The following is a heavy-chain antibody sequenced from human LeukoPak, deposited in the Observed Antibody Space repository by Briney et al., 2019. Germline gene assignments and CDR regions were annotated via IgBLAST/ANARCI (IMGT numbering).Heavy chain of an antibody. CDR1: GGTFSSDA. Sequence: ASVKVSCKASGGTFSSDAISWVRQAPGQGLEWRGRIIPILGVANYAQKFQGRVTITADTSTSTAYMALSSLRSEDTAVYSCAGNEGEYYYFDYWGRGTLVTVSS. CDR2: IIPILGVA. CDR3: AGNEGEYYYFDY. D-gene: IGHD3-10*01. J-gene: IGHJ4*02. V-gene: IGHV1-69*04.